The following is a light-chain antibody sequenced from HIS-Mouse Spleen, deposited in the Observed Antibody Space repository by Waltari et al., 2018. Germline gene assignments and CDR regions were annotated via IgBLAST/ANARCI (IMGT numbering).Light chain of an antibody. V-gene: IGLV2-23*01. J-gene: IGLJ2*01. CDR2: EGS. CDR1: SSGVGSSNL. Sequence: QSALTQPASVSGSPGQSIPISCTGTSSGVGSSNLVSWYQQHPGKAPKLMIYEGSKRPSGVSNRFSGSKSGNTASLTISGLQAEDEADYYCCSYAGSSTVVFGGGTKLTVL. CDR3: CSYAGSSTVV.